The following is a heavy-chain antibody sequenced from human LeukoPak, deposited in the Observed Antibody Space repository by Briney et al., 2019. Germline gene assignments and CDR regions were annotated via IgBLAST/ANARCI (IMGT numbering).Heavy chain of an antibody. CDR2: INPDGSQT. CDR3: ARDLGYGALDP. Sequence: GGSLRLYCAASGFTFTNYWMNWVRQAPGKGLEWVALINPDGSQTNYVDSVKGRFTISRDNAEKSLYLQMNSLRAEDTAVYYCARDLGYGALDPWGQGTLVTVSS. CDR1: GFTFTNYW. J-gene: IGHJ5*02. D-gene: IGHD4-17*01. V-gene: IGHV3-7*01.